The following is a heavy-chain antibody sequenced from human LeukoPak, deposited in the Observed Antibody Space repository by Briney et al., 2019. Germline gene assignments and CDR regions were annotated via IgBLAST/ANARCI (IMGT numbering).Heavy chain of an antibody. CDR1: GGSTRGGGYY. D-gene: IGHD3-22*01. J-gene: IGHJ4*02. CDR2: IYYSGST. V-gene: IGHV4-30-4*01. CDR3: ARSTSGGYYYALDY. Sequence: PSQTLSLTCTVSGGSTRGGGYYWSWIRQHPGKGLEWIGSIYYSGSTYYNPSLKSRVTISVDTSKNQFSLKLSSVTAADTAVYYCARSTSGGYYYALDYWGQGTLVTVSS.